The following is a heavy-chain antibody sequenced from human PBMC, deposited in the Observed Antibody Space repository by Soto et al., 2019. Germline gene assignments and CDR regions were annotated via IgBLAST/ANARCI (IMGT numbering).Heavy chain of an antibody. V-gene: IGHV3-30-3*01. D-gene: IGHD3-10*01. CDR2: ISYDETNK. CDR3: ARDLLWFGEAES. Sequence: QVHLVESGGGVVQPGRSLRLSCAASGFTFSSYAMHSVRQAPGKGLEWVAVISYDETNKYYADSVKGRFTISRDNAKNTLYLQMNSLRPEDTAVYYWARDLLWFGEAESWGQGTLVTVSS. J-gene: IGHJ5*02. CDR1: GFTFSSYA.